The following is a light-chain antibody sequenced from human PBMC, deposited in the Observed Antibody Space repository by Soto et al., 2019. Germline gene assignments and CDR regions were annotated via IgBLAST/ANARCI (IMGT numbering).Light chain of an antibody. CDR3: QQFRSYPQT. V-gene: IGKV1-13*02. Sequence: AIQLTQSPSSLSASIGDRVTITCRASQGITRDLAWYQQKPGRPPKLLIYGGSNLGSGVPSWFSGGGSGTDFTLTISNLQSDDFANYYCQQFRSYPQTFGQGTKLEIK. CDR1: QGITRD. J-gene: IGKJ2*01. CDR2: GGS.